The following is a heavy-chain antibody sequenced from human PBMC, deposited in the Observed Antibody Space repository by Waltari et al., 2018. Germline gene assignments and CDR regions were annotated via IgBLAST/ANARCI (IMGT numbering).Heavy chain of an antibody. Sequence: QLQLQESGPGLVKASETLSLTCTVSGDSISSSSYYWGWVRQPPGKGLEWIGNMYYSGSTYNNPSLKSRVTISGDTSKSQFSLKLSSVTAADTSMYHCVRHARTTSGGKHFDHWGQGMLVTVSP. D-gene: IGHD2-15*01. CDR3: VRHARTTSGGKHFDH. V-gene: IGHV4-39*01. J-gene: IGHJ4*02. CDR1: GDSISSSSYY. CDR2: MYYSGST.